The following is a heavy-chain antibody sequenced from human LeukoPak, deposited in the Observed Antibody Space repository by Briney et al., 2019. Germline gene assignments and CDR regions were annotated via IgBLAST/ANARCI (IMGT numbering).Heavy chain of an antibody. D-gene: IGHD3-16*01. CDR2: IFYSGST. CDR3: ARGVGLKYYFDS. J-gene: IGHJ4*02. V-gene: IGHV4-59*12. CDR1: GGSMSSYY. Sequence: PSETLSLTCTVSGGSMSSYYWSWIRQPPGKGLEWIGYIFYSGSTNYNPSLRSRVTMSVDTSKNQFSLKLSSVAAADTAIYYCARGVGLKYYFDSWGQGTLVTVSS.